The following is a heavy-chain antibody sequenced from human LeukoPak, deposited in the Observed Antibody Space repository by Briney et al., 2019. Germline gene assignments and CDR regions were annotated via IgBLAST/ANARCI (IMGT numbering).Heavy chain of an antibody. J-gene: IGHJ4*02. V-gene: IGHV3-23*01. CDR2: ISGSGGST. CDR3: ARGVDTAMVIPYFDY. D-gene: IGHD5-18*01. Sequence: GGSLRLSCAASGFTFSSYAMSWVRQAPGKGLEWVSAISGSGGSTYYADSVKGRFTISRDNSKNTLYLQMNSLRAEDTAVYYCARGVDTAMVIPYFDYWGQGTLVTVSS. CDR1: GFTFSSYA.